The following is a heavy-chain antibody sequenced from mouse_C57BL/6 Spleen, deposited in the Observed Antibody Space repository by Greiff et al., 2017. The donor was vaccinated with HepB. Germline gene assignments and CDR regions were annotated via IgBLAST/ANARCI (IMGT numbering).Heavy chain of an antibody. V-gene: IGHV5-4*03. CDR1: GFTFSSYA. J-gene: IGHJ3*01. D-gene: IGHD2-1*01. CDR3: AEGGNYGWFAY. CDR2: ISAGGSYT. Sequence: EVMLVESGGGLVKPGGSLKLSCAASGFTFSSYAMPWVRQTPEKRLEWVATISAGGSYTYYPENVKGRSTISRDNAKNNLYLQLSHLKSEDTAMYYCAEGGNYGWFAYWGQGTLVTVSA.